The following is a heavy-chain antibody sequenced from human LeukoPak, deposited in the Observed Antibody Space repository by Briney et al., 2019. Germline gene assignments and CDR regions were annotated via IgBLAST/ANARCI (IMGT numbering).Heavy chain of an antibody. Sequence: PSETLSLTCTVSGDSISSNNYDWGWIRQPPGKGLEWIASIYYSGNTFYSPSLQSRVTISVDTSKNQFSLNLNSVTAADTAVYYCARGGAARLHFQNWGQGTLVTVSS. V-gene: IGHV4-39*07. CDR2: IYYSGNT. CDR1: GDSISSNNYD. J-gene: IGHJ1*01. D-gene: IGHD6-6*01. CDR3: ARGGAARLHFQN.